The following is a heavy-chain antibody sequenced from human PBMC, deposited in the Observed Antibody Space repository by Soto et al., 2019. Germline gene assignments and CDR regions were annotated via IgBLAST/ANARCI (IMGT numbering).Heavy chain of an antibody. CDR2: TSGSGGSR. J-gene: IGHJ4*02. Sequence: EVRLLEAGGGLVQPEGSLRLSCEGSGFIFSDYGISRVRQSPEKGLQWVSATSGSGGSRYYADSVKGRGTISRDNSRNPGSMQMSSLRGDDTAIYYFANTPGSNWLLDYWGQGTLVTVSS. D-gene: IGHD1-20*01. V-gene: IGHV3-23*01. CDR3: ANTPGSNWLLDY. CDR1: GFIFSDYG.